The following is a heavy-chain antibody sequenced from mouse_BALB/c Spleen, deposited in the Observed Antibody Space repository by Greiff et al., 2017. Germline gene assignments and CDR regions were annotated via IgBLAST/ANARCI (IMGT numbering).Heavy chain of an antibody. Sequence: EVQLQESGPGLVKPSQSLSLTCSVTGYSITSGYYWNWIRQFPGNKLEWMGYISYDGSNNYNPSLKNRISITHDTSKNQFFLKLNSVTTEDTATYYCASDYGWFAYWGQGTLVTVSA. CDR3: ASDYGWFAY. CDR1: GYSITSGYY. J-gene: IGHJ3*01. CDR2: ISYDGSN. V-gene: IGHV3-6*02. D-gene: IGHD1-1*01.